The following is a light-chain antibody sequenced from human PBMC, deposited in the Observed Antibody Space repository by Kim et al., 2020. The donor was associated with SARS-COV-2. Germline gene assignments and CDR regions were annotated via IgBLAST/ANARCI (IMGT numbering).Light chain of an antibody. Sequence: DIVLTQSPATLSLSPGERATPSCRASQSVSRFLAWYQQKPGQAPRLLIYAASNRVTGVPARFTGSGSGTDFTLTISSLEPEDFAVYYCRHRSSWPWSFGQGTKVDIK. CDR2: AAS. CDR1: QSVSRF. V-gene: IGKV3-11*01. CDR3: RHRSSWPWS. J-gene: IGKJ1*01.